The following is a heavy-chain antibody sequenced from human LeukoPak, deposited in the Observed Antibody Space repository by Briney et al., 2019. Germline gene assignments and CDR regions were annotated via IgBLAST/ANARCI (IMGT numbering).Heavy chain of an antibody. J-gene: IGHJ6*03. Sequence: TGGSLRLSCAASGFTFSSYWMHWVRQAPGKGLVWVSRINSDGSSTSYADSVKGRFTISRDNSKNTLYLQMNSLRAEDTAVYYCAKGPYYYDSSGYPYYMDVWGKGTTVTVSS. V-gene: IGHV3-74*01. CDR1: GFTFSSYW. CDR2: INSDGSST. D-gene: IGHD3-22*01. CDR3: AKGPYYYDSSGYPYYMDV.